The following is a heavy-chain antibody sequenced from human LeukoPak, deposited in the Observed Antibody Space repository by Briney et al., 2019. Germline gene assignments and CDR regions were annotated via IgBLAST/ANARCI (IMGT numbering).Heavy chain of an antibody. CDR3: ARGYSSSWYRYYYYYGMDV. Sequence: SETLSLTCTVSGGSVSSGSYYWSWIRQPPGKGLEWIGYIYYSGSTNYNPSLKSRVTISVDTSKNQFSLKLSSVTAADTAVYYCARGYSSSWYRYYYYYGMDVWGQGTTVTVSS. CDR2: IYYSGST. CDR1: GGSVSSGSYY. D-gene: IGHD6-13*01. V-gene: IGHV4-61*01. J-gene: IGHJ6*02.